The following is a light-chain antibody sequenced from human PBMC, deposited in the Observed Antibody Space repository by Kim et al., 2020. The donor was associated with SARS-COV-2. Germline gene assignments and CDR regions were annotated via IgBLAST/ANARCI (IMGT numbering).Light chain of an antibody. Sequence: RQTATRAWPGNRHTVGNRGAAGLQQRQGHPPNLLSYRDNNRPSGVSERFSASRSGNTASLTITGLQPEDEADYYCSAWDTGLNGYVFGTGTKVTVL. CDR3: SAWDTGLNGYV. CDR1: RHTVGNRG. CDR2: RDN. V-gene: IGLV10-54*01. J-gene: IGLJ1*01.